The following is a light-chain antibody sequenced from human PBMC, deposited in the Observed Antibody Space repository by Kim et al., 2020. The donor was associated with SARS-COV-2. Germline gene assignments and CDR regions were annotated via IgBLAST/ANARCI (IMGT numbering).Light chain of an antibody. CDR1: QGISAW. CDR3: KQYDSYSNT. V-gene: IGKV1-5*01. Sequence: SASVGDRVTITCRGSQGISAWLAWYQQKPGKAPKLLIYGGSSLNSGVPSRFSGSGSGTEFTLTISSLQPDDFATYYCKQYDSYSNTFGQGTKLEI. CDR2: GGS. J-gene: IGKJ2*01.